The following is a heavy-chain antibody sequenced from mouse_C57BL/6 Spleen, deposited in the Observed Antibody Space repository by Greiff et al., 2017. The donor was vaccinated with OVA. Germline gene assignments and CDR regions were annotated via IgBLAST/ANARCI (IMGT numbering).Heavy chain of an antibody. V-gene: IGHV1-82*01. J-gene: IGHJ2*01. CDR1: GYAFSSSW. Sequence: QVQLQQSGPELVKPGASVKISCKASGYAFSSSWMNWVKQRPGKGLEWIGRIYPGDGDTNYNGKFKGKATLTADKSSSTAYMQLSSLTSEDSAVYFCARSPYYGSSPSYCFDYWGQGTTLTVSS. CDR3: ARSPYYGSSPSYCFDY. CDR2: IYPGDGDT. D-gene: IGHD1-1*01.